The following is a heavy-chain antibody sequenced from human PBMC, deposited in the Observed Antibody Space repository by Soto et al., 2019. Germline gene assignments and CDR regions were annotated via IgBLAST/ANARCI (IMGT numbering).Heavy chain of an antibody. Sequence: PGESLKISCRGSGYSFTKYWIGWVRQTPGKGLEWLGTIYPGDTYYLDSVRGRFTIFRDNSNNVLYLQMNTLRAEDTARYYCAKVSTSGTHYYFDYWGQGTLVTVSS. CDR1: GYSFTKYW. J-gene: IGHJ4*02. CDR3: AKVSTSGTHYYFDY. V-gene: IGHV5-51*01. D-gene: IGHD1-26*01. CDR2: IYPGDTY.